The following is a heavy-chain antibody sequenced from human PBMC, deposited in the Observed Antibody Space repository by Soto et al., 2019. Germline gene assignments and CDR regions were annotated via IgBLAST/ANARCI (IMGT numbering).Heavy chain of an antibody. D-gene: IGHD2-15*01. CDR1: GDSISTVDYF. Sequence: SETLSLTCSVSGDSISTVDYFWAWIRQPPGQALEYIGYIYKSATTYYNPSFESRVAISLDTSKSQFSLNVTSVTAADTSVYFCARGRYCLTGRCFPNWFDSWGQGTLVTVSS. V-gene: IGHV4-30-4*01. J-gene: IGHJ5*01. CDR2: IYKSATT. CDR3: ARGRYCLTGRCFPNWFDS.